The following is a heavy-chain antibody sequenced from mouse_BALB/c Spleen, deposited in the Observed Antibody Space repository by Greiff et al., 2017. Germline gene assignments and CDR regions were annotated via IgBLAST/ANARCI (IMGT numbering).Heavy chain of an antibody. CDR2: ISYSGST. D-gene: IGHD2-10*02. CDR3: ARKYGNYGAWFAY. J-gene: IGHJ3*01. V-gene: IGHV3-2*02. Sequence: DVKLQESGPGLVKPSQSLSLTCTVTGYSITSDYAWNWIRQFPGNKLEWMGYISYSGSTSYNPSLKSRISITRDTSKNQFFLQLNSVTTEDTATYYCARKYGNYGAWFAYWGQGTLVTVSA. CDR1: GYSITSDYA.